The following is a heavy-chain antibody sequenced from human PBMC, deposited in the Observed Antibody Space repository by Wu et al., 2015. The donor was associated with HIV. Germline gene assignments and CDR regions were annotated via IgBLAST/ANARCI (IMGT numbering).Heavy chain of an antibody. V-gene: IGHV1-2*02. CDR2: TNVNTGGT. CDR3: ARDELFRVDDAFDM. D-gene: IGHD2-15*01. J-gene: IGHJ3*02. CDR1: GYTFTDYF. Sequence: QVQLVQSGGEVKKPGASVKVSCKTSGYTFTDYFMHWVRQAPGQGLEWMGWTNVNTGGTNYAPKFQGRVTMTRDTSISTAYMELSRLTSDDTAVYYCARDELFRVDDAFDMWGQGTMVIVSS.